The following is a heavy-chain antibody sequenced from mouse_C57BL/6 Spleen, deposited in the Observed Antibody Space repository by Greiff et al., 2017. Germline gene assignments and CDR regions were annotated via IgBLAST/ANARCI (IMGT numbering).Heavy chain of an antibody. CDR2: ISYDGSN. V-gene: IGHV3-6*01. J-gene: IGHJ4*01. D-gene: IGHD1-1*02. CDR3: ARDGSRGAMDY. CDR1: GYSITSGYY. Sequence: VQLKESGPGLVKPSQSLSLTCSVTGYSITSGYYWNWIRQFPGNKLEWMGYISYDGSNNYNPSLKNRISITRDTSKNQFFLKLNSVTTEDTATYYCARDGSRGAMDYWGQGTSVTVSS.